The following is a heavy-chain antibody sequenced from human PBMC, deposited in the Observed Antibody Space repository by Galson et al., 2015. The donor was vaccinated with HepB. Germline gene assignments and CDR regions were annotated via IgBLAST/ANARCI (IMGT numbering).Heavy chain of an antibody. Sequence: SLRLSCAASGFTFSSYGMHWVRQAPGKGLEWVAVISYDGNNKYYADSVKGRFTISRDNSKNTLYLQMNSLRAEDTAVYYCAKDQIVDPFDIWGQGTMVTVSS. CDR1: GFTFSSYG. J-gene: IGHJ3*02. CDR2: ISYDGNNK. D-gene: IGHD3-16*02. CDR3: AKDQIVDPFDI. V-gene: IGHV3-30*18.